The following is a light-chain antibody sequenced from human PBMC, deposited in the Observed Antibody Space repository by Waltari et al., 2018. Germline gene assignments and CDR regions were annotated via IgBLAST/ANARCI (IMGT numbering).Light chain of an antibody. CDR2: SAS. CDR3: QQLSSQPLT. V-gene: IGKV1-9*01. CDR1: QGISRY. J-gene: IGKJ4*01. Sequence: DIQLTQSPSFLSASVGDRFTITCGASQGISRYVAWYQQNPGKAPRLLIHSASTLQSGVPSRFSGSGSGTEVTLTISSLQPEDFASYYCQQLSSQPLTFGGGTKVEI.